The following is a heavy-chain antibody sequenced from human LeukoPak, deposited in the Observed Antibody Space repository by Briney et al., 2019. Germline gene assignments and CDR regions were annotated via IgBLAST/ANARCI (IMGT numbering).Heavy chain of an antibody. CDR2: ISGSGGST. Sequence: GGSLRLSCAASGFTFSSYGMHWVRQAPGKGLEWVSAISGSGGSTYYADSVKGRFTISRDNSKNTLYLQMNSLRAEDTAVYYCAILSREYYGMDVWGQGTTVTVSS. V-gene: IGHV3-23*01. CDR1: GFTFSSYG. D-gene: IGHD1-26*01. J-gene: IGHJ6*02. CDR3: AILSREYYGMDV.